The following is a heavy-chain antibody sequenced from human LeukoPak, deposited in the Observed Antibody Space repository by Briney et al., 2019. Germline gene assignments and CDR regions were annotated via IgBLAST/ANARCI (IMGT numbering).Heavy chain of an antibody. CDR3: ARLLHDWFDS. D-gene: IGHD4-11*01. J-gene: IGHJ5*01. Sequence: SETLSLTCTVSGGSISNDYWSWIRQPPGKGLEWLGYIYYRGSANYNPSLKSRVTISIDTSKNQFSLKLTSVTAADTAVYYCARLLHDWFDSWGQRTLVTVSS. CDR1: GGSISNDY. V-gene: IGHV4-59*08. CDR2: IYYRGSA.